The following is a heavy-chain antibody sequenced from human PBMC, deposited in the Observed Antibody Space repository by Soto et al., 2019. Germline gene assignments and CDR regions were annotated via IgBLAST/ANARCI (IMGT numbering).Heavy chain of an antibody. Sequence: EVQLVESGGDLVKPGGSLRLSSAAYGFTFRSSSLNWIRQAPGKGLEWVSSISSSSSYIYYADSVKGRFTISRDNAKNSLYLQMNSLRADDTAVYYCARDLGEASAIWGQGTLVTVSS. D-gene: IGHD3-10*01. CDR2: ISSSSSYI. V-gene: IGHV3-21*01. CDR1: GFTFRSSS. CDR3: ARDLGEASAI. J-gene: IGHJ4*02.